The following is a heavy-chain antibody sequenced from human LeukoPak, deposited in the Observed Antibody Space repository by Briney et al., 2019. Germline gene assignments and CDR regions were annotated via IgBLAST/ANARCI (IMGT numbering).Heavy chain of an antibody. CDR2: TSDRGDYT. Sequence: GGSLRLSCAAPGFTFTSYSMSWVRQAPGKGLEWVSGTSDRGDYTYYADSVKGQFTISRDNSKNTLYLQMNSLRAEDTALYFCAKKAQYNGNYPLDYWGQGTLVTVSS. CDR1: GFTFTSYS. V-gene: IGHV3-23*01. D-gene: IGHD1-26*01. CDR3: AKKAQYNGNYPLDY. J-gene: IGHJ4*02.